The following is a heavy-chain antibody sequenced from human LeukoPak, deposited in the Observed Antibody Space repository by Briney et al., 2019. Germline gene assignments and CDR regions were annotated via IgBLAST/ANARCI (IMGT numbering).Heavy chain of an antibody. CDR3: ARAPIVVVPAATDDYHYYGMDV. Sequence: PSETLSLTCTVSGGSISSYYWSWIRQPPGKGLEWIGYIYYSGSTNYNPSLKSRVTISVDTSKNQFSLKLSSVTAADTAVYYCARAPIVVVPAATDDYHYYGMDVWGQGTTVTVSS. V-gene: IGHV4-59*01. CDR1: GGSISSYY. CDR2: IYYSGST. J-gene: IGHJ6*02. D-gene: IGHD2-2*01.